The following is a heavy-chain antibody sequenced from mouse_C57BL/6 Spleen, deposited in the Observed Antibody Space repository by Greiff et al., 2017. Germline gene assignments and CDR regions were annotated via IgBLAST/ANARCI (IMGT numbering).Heavy chain of an antibody. CDR2: INPNYGTT. CDR3: ARTPFTTVVARDFDY. D-gene: IGHD1-1*01. V-gene: IGHV1-39*01. Sequence: VQLQQSGPELVKPGASVKISCKASGYSFTDYNMNWVKQSNGKSLEWIGVINPNYGTTSYNQKFKGKATLTVDQSSSTAYMQLNSLTSEDSAVXYCARTPFTTVVARDFDYWGQGTTLTVSA. J-gene: IGHJ2*01. CDR1: GYSFTDYN.